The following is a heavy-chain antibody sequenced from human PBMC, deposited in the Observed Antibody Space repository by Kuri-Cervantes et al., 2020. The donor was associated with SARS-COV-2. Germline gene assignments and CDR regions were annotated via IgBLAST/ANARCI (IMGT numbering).Heavy chain of an antibody. V-gene: IGHV4-34*01. CDR3: ARENLHHGSLPSKLKHYYYYYYMDV. CDR1: GGSFSGYY. Sequence: GSLRLSCAVYGGSFSGYYWSWIRQPPGKGLEWIGEINHSGSTNYNPSLKSRVTISVDTSKNQFSLKLSSVTAADTAVYYCARENLHHGSLPSKLKHYYYYYYMDVWGKGTTVTVSS. CDR2: INHSGST. D-gene: IGHD4-11*01. J-gene: IGHJ6*03.